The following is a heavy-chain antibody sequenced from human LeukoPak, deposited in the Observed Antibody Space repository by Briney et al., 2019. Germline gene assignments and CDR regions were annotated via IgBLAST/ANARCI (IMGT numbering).Heavy chain of an antibody. V-gene: IGHV1-3*01. J-gene: IGHJ6*02. CDR2: INAGNGNT. CDR3: ADGSGSYYYGMDV. D-gene: IGHD3-10*01. CDR1: RYTFTSYA. Sequence: ASVKVSCKASRYTFTSYAMHWVRQAPGQRLEWMGWINAGNGNTKYLQKFQGRVTITRDTSASTAYMELSSLRSEDTAVYYCADGSGSYYYGMDVWGQGTTVTVSS.